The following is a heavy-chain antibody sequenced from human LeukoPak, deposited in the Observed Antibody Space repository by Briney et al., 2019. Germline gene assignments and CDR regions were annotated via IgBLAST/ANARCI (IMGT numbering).Heavy chain of an antibody. CDR1: GGPISSYY. CDR2: IYYSGST. CDR3: ARSDSGYCSSTSCYAFDI. J-gene: IGHJ3*02. V-gene: IGHV4-59*01. D-gene: IGHD2-2*01. Sequence: SETLSLTCTVSGGPISSYYWSWIRQPPGKGLEWIGYIYYSGSTNYNPSLKSRVTISVDTSKNQFSLKLSSVTAADTAVYYCARSDSGYCSSTSCYAFDIWGQGTVVTVSS.